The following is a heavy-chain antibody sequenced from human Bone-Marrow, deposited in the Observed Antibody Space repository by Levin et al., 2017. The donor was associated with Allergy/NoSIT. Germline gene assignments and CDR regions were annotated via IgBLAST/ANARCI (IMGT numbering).Heavy chain of an antibody. V-gene: IGHV4-34*01. CDR1: GGSFSGYY. CDR2: INHSGST. D-gene: IGHD4-23*01. Sequence: PSETLSLTCAVYGGSFSGYYWSWIRQPPGKGLEWIGEINHSGSTNYNPSRKSRVTISVDTSKNQFSLKLSSVTAADTAVYYCARTPLREDDGGNSVWGQGTTVTVSS. CDR3: ARTPLREDDGGNSV. J-gene: IGHJ6*02.